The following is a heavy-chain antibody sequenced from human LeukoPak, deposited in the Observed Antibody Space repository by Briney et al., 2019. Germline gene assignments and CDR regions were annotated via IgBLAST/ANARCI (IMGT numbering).Heavy chain of an antibody. V-gene: IGHV3-64*01. CDR3: ASGRDSGSYGTLDY. J-gene: IGHJ4*02. CDR2: ITSNGGST. CDR1: GFTFRTYA. D-gene: IGHD1-26*01. Sequence: GGSLRLSCAASGFTFRTYAMHWVRQAPGKGLEYVSAITSNGGSTYYANSVKGRFTISRDNSKNTLYLQMGSLRAEDMAVYYCASGRDSGSYGTLDYWGQGTLVTVSS.